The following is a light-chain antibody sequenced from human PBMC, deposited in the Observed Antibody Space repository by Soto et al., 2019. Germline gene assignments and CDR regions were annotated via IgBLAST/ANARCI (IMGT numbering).Light chain of an antibody. Sequence: DIQMTQSPSTLYASVGDRVTITCRASQNIISWLAWYQQKPGKAPQLLIYKASRLQSGVPSRFSGSGSGTEFTLTISSVQPDDFGTYHCQQYNSYSYTFGQGTKLEIK. J-gene: IGKJ2*01. CDR3: QQYNSYSYT. CDR1: QNIISW. V-gene: IGKV1-5*03. CDR2: KAS.